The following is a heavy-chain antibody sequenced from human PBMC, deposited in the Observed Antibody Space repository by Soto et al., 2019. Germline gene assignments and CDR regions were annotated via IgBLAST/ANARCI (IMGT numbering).Heavy chain of an antibody. J-gene: IGHJ6*02. CDR2: ISGSGGST. CDR1: GFTFSSYA. Sequence: AGGSLRLSCAASGFTFSSYAMSWVRQAPGKGLEWVSAISGSGGSTYYADSVKGRFTISRDNSKNTLYLQMNSLRAEDTAVYYCAKGSLLYQASIYYYYGMDVWGQGTTVTVS. D-gene: IGHD2-2*01. V-gene: IGHV3-23*01. CDR3: AKGSLLYQASIYYYYGMDV.